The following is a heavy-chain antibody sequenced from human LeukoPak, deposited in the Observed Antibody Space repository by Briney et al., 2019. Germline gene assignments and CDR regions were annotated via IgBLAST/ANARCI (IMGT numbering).Heavy chain of an antibody. CDR3: ATPPLGHDSSRGDDAFDI. CDR2: FIPILGIA. CDR1: GGTFSSYA. V-gene: IGHV1-69*04. D-gene: IGHD3-22*01. J-gene: IGHJ3*02. Sequence: ASVKVSCKASGGTFSSYAISWVRQAPGQGLEWMGRFIPILGIANYAQKFQGRVTITADKSTSTAYMELSSLRSEDTAVYYCATPPLGHDSSRGDDAFDIWGQGTMVTVSS.